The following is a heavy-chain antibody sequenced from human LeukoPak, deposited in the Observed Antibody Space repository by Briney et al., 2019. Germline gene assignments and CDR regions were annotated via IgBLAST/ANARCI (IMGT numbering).Heavy chain of an antibody. CDR3: ARETGAGGDSSGWYHY. J-gene: IGHJ4*02. D-gene: IGHD6-19*01. CDR2: IYSGGST. Sequence: GGSLRLSCAASGFTVSSNYMSWVRQAPGKGLEWVSVIYSGGSTYYADSVKGRFTISRDNSKNTLYLQMNSLRAEDTAVYYCARETGAGGDSSGWYHYWGQGTLVTVSS. V-gene: IGHV3-66*01. CDR1: GFTVSSNY.